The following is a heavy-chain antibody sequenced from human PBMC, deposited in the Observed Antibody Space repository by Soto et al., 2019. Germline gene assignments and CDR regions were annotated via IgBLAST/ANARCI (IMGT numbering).Heavy chain of an antibody. CDR2: ISSSGTTI. CDR1: GFNLRDYY. J-gene: IGHJ3*02. V-gene: IGHV3-11*01. CDR3: ATSHAAFDI. Sequence: PGGSLRLSCVASGFNLRDYYMSWIRQAPGKGLEWVSYISSSGTTIYYTDSVKGRFTISRDNTKNSLYLQMNSLRAEDTAVYYCATSHAAFDIWGQGTMVTVSS.